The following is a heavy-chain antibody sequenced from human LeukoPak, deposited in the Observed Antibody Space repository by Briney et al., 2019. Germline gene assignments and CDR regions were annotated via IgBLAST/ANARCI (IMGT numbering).Heavy chain of an antibody. D-gene: IGHD6-19*01. CDR2: ISSSGSNI. CDR1: GFTFINYY. CDR3: ARDGYSSGWYRGAFDY. J-gene: IGHJ4*02. Sequence: GGSLRLSCAASGFTFINYYMRWVRQAPGKGLEWVSFISSSGSNIYYADSVKGRFTISRDNAKNSLYLQMNSLRAEDTAVYYCARDGYSSGWYRGAFDYWGQGTLVTVSS. V-gene: IGHV3-11*01.